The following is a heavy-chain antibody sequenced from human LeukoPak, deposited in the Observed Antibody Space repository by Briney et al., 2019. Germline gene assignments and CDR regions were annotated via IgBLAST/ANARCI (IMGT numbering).Heavy chain of an antibody. CDR3: ARAGYYYDSSGYYTEFDY. Sequence: SETLSLTCTVSGASISSYYWSWIRQPPGKGLEWIGYIYYSGSTNYNPSLKSRVTISVDTSKNQFSLKLSSVTAADTAVYYCARAGYYYDSSGYYTEFDYWGQGTLVTVSS. V-gene: IGHV4-59*08. CDR2: IYYSGST. CDR1: GASISSYY. J-gene: IGHJ4*02. D-gene: IGHD3-22*01.